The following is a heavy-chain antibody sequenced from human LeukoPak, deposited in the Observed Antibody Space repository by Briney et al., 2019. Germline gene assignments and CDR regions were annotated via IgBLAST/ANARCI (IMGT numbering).Heavy chain of an antibody. CDR1: GGTFSSYA. D-gene: IGHD1-26*01. J-gene: IGHJ4*02. Sequence: GASVKVSCKASGGTFSSYAISWVRQAPGQGLEWMGWINPNSGGTNYAQKFQGRVTMTRDTSISTAYMELSRLRSDDTAVYYCARDRSTNFDYWGQGTLVTVPS. CDR2: INPNSGGT. V-gene: IGHV1-2*02. CDR3: ARDRSTNFDY.